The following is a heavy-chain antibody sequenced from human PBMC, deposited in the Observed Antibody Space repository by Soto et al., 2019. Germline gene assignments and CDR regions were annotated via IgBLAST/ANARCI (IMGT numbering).Heavy chain of an antibody. CDR1: GFTFTSSA. CDR2: IVVGSGNI. J-gene: IGHJ6*02. V-gene: IGHV1-58*01. CDR3: AAGVLRYFDWLGGFDYSYYGMDV. D-gene: IGHD3-9*01. Sequence: SVKVSCKASGFTFTSSAVQWVRQARGQRLEWIGWIVVGSGNINYAQKFQERVTITRDMSTSTAYMELSSLRSEDTAVYYCAAGVLRYFDWLGGFDYSYYGMDVWGQGTTVTVSS.